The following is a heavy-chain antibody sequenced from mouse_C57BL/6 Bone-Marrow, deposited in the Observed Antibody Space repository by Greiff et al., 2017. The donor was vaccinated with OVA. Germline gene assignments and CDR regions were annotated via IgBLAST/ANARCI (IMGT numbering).Heavy chain of an antibody. CDR3: ARWAGTAWFAY. Sequence: QVQLQQSGPELVKPGASVKIPCKASGYAFSSSWMNWVKQRPGKGLEWIGRIYPGDGDTNYNGKFKGKATLTADKSSSTAYMQLSSLTSEDSAVYFCARWAGTAWFAYWGQGTLVTVSA. CDR2: IYPGDGDT. CDR1: GYAFSSSW. J-gene: IGHJ3*01. V-gene: IGHV1-82*01. D-gene: IGHD4-1*01.